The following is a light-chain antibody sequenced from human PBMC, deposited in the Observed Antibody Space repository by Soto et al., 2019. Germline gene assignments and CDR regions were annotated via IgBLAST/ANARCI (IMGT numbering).Light chain of an antibody. CDR1: QSVSSSY. Sequence: EIVLTQSPGTLSLSPGERATLSCRASQSVSSSYLAWYQQKPGQAPRLLIYDASNRATGIPARFSGSGSGIDFTLTISSLEPEDFAVYYCQQRSNSWTFGQGTKVDIK. CDR2: DAS. V-gene: IGKV3D-20*02. CDR3: QQRSNSWT. J-gene: IGKJ1*01.